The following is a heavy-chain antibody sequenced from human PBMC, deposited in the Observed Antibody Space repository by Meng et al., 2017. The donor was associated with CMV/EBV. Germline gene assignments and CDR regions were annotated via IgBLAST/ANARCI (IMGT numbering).Heavy chain of an antibody. J-gene: IGHJ4*02. CDR3: RVYSSGWYYFDY. CDR1: GGSISSSSYY. CDR2: IYYSGST. V-gene: IGHV4-39*07. Sequence: GSLRLSCTVSGGSISSSSYYWGWICQPPGKGLEWIGSIYYSGSTYYNPSLKSRVTISVDTSKNQFSLKLSSVTAADTAVYYCRVYSSGWYYFDYWGQGTLVTVSS. D-gene: IGHD6-19*01.